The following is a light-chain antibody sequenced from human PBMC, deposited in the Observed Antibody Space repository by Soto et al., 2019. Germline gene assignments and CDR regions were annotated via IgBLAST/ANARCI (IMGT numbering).Light chain of an antibody. CDR2: AAS. V-gene: IGKV1-8*01. Sequence: AIRMTQSPSSLSASTGDRVTITCRASQGISSYLAWYQQKPGKAPKLLIYAASTLQSGVPSRFSGSGSGTDFTLTISCPQSEDFATYYCQQYYSTFQTFGQGTKVEIK. CDR1: QGISSY. CDR3: QQYYSTFQT. J-gene: IGKJ1*01.